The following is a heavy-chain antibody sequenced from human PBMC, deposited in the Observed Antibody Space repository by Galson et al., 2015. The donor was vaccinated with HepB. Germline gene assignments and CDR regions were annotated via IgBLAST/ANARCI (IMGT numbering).Heavy chain of an antibody. Sequence: SLRLSCAASGFTFSSYGMHWVRQAPGKGLEWVAVISYDGSNKYYADSVKGRFTISRDNSKNTLYLQMNSLRAEDTAVYYCAKSGYCSGGSCLDWFDPWGQGTLVTVSS. CDR2: ISYDGSNK. D-gene: IGHD2-15*01. J-gene: IGHJ5*02. CDR3: AKSGYCSGGSCLDWFDP. CDR1: GFTFSSYG. V-gene: IGHV3-30*18.